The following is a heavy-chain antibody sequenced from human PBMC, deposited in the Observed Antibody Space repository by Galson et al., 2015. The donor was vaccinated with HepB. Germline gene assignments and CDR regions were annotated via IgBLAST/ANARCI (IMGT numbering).Heavy chain of an antibody. J-gene: IGHJ6*03. D-gene: IGHD6-6*01. CDR2: IKQDGSEK. CDR1: GFTFSTYW. V-gene: IGHV3-7*01. CDR3: ARRAFYSSSPPHYYYYYYMDV. Sequence: SLRLSCAASGFTFSTYWMSWVRQAPGKGLEWVANIKQDGSEKYYVDSVKGRFTISRDNAKNSLYLQMNSLRAEDTAVYYCARRAFYSSSPPHYYYYYYMDVWGKGTTVTVSS.